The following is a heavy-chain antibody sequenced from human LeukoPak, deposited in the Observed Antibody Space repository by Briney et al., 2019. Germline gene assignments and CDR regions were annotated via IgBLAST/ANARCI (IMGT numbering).Heavy chain of an antibody. Sequence: AGGSLRLSCAASGFTFSTFALHWVRQAPGKGLEYVSGISSDGAGTFYADSVEGRFTISRDNTKNTLFLQMGSLRAEDMAVYYCVRDCGGDCLYGMDVWGQGTTVTVSS. V-gene: IGHV3-64*02. CDR2: ISSDGAGT. CDR3: VRDCGGDCLYGMDV. D-gene: IGHD2-21*02. J-gene: IGHJ6*02. CDR1: GFTFSTFA.